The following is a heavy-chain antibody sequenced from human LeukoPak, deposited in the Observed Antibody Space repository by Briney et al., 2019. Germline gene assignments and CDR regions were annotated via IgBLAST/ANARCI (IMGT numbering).Heavy chain of an antibody. J-gene: IGHJ3*02. CDR3: ARVLVGGVIRYAFDI. CDR2: IYYSGST. D-gene: IGHD3-16*02. Sequence: PSETLSLTCTVSGGSISSYYWSWIRQPPGKGLEWIGYIYYSGSTNYNPSLKSRVTISVDTSKNQFSPKLSSVTAADTAVYYCARVLVGGVIRYAFDIWGQGTMVTVSS. V-gene: IGHV4-59*01. CDR1: GGSISSYY.